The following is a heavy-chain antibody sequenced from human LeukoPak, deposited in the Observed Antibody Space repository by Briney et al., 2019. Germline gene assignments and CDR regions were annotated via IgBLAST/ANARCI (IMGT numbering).Heavy chain of an antibody. Sequence: PGGSLRLSCAASGFTVSTNYISWVRQAPGKGLEWVSVVYSGGATHYVDSVKGRFTISRDSPKNALYLQMNSLRVEDTAVYYCARGRQIGSSYYYYYMDVWGKGATVTVSS. CDR1: GFTVSTNY. CDR2: VYSGGAT. CDR3: ARGRQIGSSYYYYYMDV. J-gene: IGHJ6*03. V-gene: IGHV3-53*01. D-gene: IGHD3-10*01.